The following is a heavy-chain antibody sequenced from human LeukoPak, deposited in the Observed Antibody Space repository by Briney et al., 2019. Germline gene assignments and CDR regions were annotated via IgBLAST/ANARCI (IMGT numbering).Heavy chain of an antibody. V-gene: IGHV1-18*01. CDR1: GYTFTSYG. D-gene: IGHD5-18*01. CDR2: ISAYNGNT. Sequence: ASVKVSCKASGYTFTSYGISWVRQAPGQGLEWMGWISAYNGNTNYAQKLQGRVTMTTDTSTSVAYMELRSLRSDDTAVYYCARDGIQLWLKAADAFDIWGQGTMVTVSS. J-gene: IGHJ3*02. CDR3: ARDGIQLWLKAADAFDI.